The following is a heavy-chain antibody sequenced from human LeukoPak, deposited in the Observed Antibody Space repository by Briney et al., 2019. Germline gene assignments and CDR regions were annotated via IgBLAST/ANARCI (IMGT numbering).Heavy chain of an antibody. CDR2: INHSGST. V-gene: IGHV4-34*01. CDR3: ARRGVRGVHFGYNWFDP. J-gene: IGHJ5*02. Sequence: SETLSLTCAIYGGSFSGYYWSWIRQPPGKGLEWIGEINHSGSTNYNPSLKSRVTISVDTSKNQFSLKLSSVTAADTAVYYCARRGVRGVHFGYNWFDPWGQGTLVTVSS. D-gene: IGHD3-10*01. CDR1: GGSFSGYY.